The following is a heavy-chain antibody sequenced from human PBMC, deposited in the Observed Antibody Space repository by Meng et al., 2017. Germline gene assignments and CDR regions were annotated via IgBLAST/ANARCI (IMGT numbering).Heavy chain of an antibody. CDR3: AKDATIFGVVIMRGAFDI. CDR2: ISWNSGSI. D-gene: IGHD3-3*01. Sequence: GGSLRLSCAASGFTFDAYATHWVRQAPGKGLEGVSGISWNSGSIGYADSVKGRFTISRDNAKNSLYLQMNSLRAEDTALYYCAKDATIFGVVIMRGAFDIWGQGTMVTVSS. J-gene: IGHJ3*02. CDR1: GFTFDAYA. V-gene: IGHV3-9*01.